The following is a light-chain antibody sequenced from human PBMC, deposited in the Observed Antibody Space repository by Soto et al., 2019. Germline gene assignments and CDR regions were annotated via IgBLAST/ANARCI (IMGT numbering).Light chain of an antibody. CDR3: GTWDSSLSAVV. V-gene: IGLV1-51*01. Sequence: QSVLTQPPSVYAAPGQKVTISCSGSSSNIGNNYVSWYQQLPGTAPKLLIYDNNKRPSGIPDRFSGSKSGTSATLDITGLQTGDEADYYCGTWDSSLSAVVFGGGTKLTVL. J-gene: IGLJ2*01. CDR1: SSNIGNNY. CDR2: DNN.